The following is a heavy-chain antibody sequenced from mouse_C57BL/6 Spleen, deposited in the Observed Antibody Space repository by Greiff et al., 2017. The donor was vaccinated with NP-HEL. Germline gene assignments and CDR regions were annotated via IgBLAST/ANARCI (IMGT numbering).Heavy chain of an antibody. CDR1: GYAFSSSW. Sequence: QVQLQQSGPELVKPGASVKISCKASGYAFSSSWMNWVKQRPGKGLEWIGRIYPGDGDTNYNGKFKGKATLTADKSSSTAYMQLSSLTSEDSAVYFGATLTGNYWGQGTLGTVSA. V-gene: IGHV1-82*01. D-gene: IGHD4-1*01. CDR3: ATLTGNY. J-gene: IGHJ3*01. CDR2: IYPGDGDT.